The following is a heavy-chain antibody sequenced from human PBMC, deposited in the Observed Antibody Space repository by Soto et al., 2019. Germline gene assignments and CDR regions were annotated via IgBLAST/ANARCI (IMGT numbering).Heavy chain of an antibody. V-gene: IGHV4-39*01. CDR3: VRDLWGQSDP. CDR2: INNSGKT. J-gene: IGHJ5*02. Sequence: QLQLQESGPGLVKPSETLSLTCTVSGGSISSSSYYWAWIRQPTGQGLEWIGSINNSGKTYYKPSLKSRVTISVDTPKNQFSLRLTPVTAADTAVYYCVRDLWGQSDPWGQGTLVTVSS. CDR1: GGSISSSSYY. D-gene: IGHD3-3*01.